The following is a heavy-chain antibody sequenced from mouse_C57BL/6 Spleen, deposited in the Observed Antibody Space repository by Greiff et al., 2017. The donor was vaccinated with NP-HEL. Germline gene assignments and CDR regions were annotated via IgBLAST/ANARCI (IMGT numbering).Heavy chain of an antibody. Sequence: EVQLQQSGPVLVKPGASVKMSCKASGYTFTDYYMNWVKQSHGKSLEWIGVINPYNGGTSYNQKFKGKATLTVDKSSSTAYMELNSLTSEDSAVYYCARWDPYFDYWGQGTTLTVSS. CDR2: INPYNGGT. J-gene: IGHJ2*01. D-gene: IGHD4-1*01. CDR1: GYTFTDYY. V-gene: IGHV1-19*01. CDR3: ARWDPYFDY.